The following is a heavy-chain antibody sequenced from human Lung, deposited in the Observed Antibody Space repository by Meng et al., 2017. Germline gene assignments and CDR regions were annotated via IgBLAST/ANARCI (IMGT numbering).Heavy chain of an antibody. Sequence: QVQLVQTGAEVKKPGASVMVSRKACGYTFTSYAMHGVRQAPGQRLEWMGWINAGNGNTKYSQKFQGRVTITRDTSASTAYMELSSLRSEDTAVYYCARGEGYCTNGVCSPGYWVQGTLVTVSS. CDR1: GYTFTSYA. CDR3: ARGEGYCTNGVCSPGY. J-gene: IGHJ4*02. D-gene: IGHD2-8*01. CDR2: INAGNGNT. V-gene: IGHV1-3*01.